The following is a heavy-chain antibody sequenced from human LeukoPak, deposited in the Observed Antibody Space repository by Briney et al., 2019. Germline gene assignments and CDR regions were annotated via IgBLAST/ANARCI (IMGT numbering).Heavy chain of an antibody. V-gene: IGHV4-34*01. CDR2: INHSGST. Sequence: SETLSLTCAVYGGSFSGYYWSWVRQPPEKGLEWIGEINHSGSTNYNPSLKSRVTISVDTSKKQLSLKLSSVTAADTAVYYCARVYYSSSYDYWYFDLWGRGTLVTVSS. J-gene: IGHJ2*01. CDR3: ARVYYSSSYDYWYFDL. D-gene: IGHD6-13*01. CDR1: GGSFSGYY.